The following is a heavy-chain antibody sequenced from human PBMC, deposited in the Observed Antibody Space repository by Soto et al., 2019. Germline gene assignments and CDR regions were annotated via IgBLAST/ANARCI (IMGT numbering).Heavy chain of an antibody. D-gene: IGHD6-13*01. CDR1: RYTFTGYY. Sequence: ASVKVSCKASRYTFTGYYMHWVRQAPGQRLDWMGWINPNSGGTNYAQKFQGWVTMTRDTSISTAYMELSRLRSDDTAVYYCSRDRAAADTYYYYYYGMDVWGQGTTVTVSS. J-gene: IGHJ6*02. CDR3: SRDRAAADTYYYYYYGMDV. CDR2: INPNSGGT. V-gene: IGHV1-2*04.